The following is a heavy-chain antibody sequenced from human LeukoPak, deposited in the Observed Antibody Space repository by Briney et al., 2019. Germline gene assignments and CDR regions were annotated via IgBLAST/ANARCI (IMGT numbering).Heavy chain of an antibody. J-gene: IGHJ4*02. CDR3: ARGYYYDSSGPAGY. D-gene: IGHD3-22*01. CDR2: MNPNSGNT. CDR1: GYTFTSYG. Sequence: ASVKVSCKASGYTFTSYGISWVRQAPGQGLEWMGWMNPNSGNTGYAQKFQGRVTMTRNTSISTAYMELSSLRSEDTAVYYCARGYYYDSSGPAGYWGQGTLVTVSS. V-gene: IGHV1-8*02.